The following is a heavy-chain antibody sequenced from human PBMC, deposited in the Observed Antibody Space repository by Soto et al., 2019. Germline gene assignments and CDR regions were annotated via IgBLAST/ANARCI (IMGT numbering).Heavy chain of an antibody. D-gene: IGHD3-10*02. CDR2: IYHSRST. CDR1: GGSISSGGYS. CDR3: ASVLGP. Sequence: QLQLQESGSGLVKPSQTLSLTCAVSGGSISSGGYSWSWIRQPPGKGLEWIVYIYHSRSTYYNPSLTSRVPISLVRIKIQLSLKLITVTSAVAPVYYRASVLGPWGQGTLVPVSS. J-gene: IGHJ1*01. V-gene: IGHV4-30-2*01.